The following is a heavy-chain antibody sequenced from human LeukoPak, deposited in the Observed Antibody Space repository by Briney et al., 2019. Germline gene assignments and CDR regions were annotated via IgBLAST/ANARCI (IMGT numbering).Heavy chain of an antibody. CDR3: ARGISSGWTFDY. D-gene: IGHD6-19*01. J-gene: IGHJ4*02. V-gene: IGHV3-33*01. CDR2: IWYDGSNK. CDR1: GFTFSSYG. Sequence: GGSLRLSCAASGFTFSSYGMHWVRQAPGKGLEWVAVIWYDGSNKYYADSVKGRFTISRDNSKKTLYLQMKSLRAEDTAVYYCARGISSGWTFDYWGQGTLVTVSS.